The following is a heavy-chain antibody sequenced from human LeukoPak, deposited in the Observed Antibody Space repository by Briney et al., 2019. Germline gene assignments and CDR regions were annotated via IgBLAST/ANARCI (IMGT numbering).Heavy chain of an antibody. CDR3: ARGEASGGSWNFDY. Sequence: SETLSLTCTVSGGSISSSSYYWGWIRQPPGKGLEWIGSIYYSGSTYYNPSLKSRVTISVDTSKNQFSLKLSSVTAADTAVYYCARGEASGGSWNFDYWGQGTLVTVSS. D-gene: IGHD2-15*01. J-gene: IGHJ4*02. V-gene: IGHV4-39*07. CDR2: IYYSGST. CDR1: GGSISSSSYY.